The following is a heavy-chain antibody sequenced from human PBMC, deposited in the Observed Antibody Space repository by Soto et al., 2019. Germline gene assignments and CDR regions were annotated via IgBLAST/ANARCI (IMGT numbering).Heavy chain of an antibody. CDR3: ARDASREYSGYDFVPVPPPTAYYFDY. D-gene: IGHD5-12*01. Sequence: QVQLVQSGAEVKKPGASVKVSCKASGYTFTSYYMHWVRQAPGQGLEWMGIINPSGGSTSYAQKFQGRVTMTRDPSTSTVYMELSSLRSEDTAVYYCARDASREYSGYDFVPVPPPTAYYFDYWGQGTLVTVSS. V-gene: IGHV1-46*03. CDR1: GYTFTSYY. J-gene: IGHJ4*02. CDR2: INPSGGST.